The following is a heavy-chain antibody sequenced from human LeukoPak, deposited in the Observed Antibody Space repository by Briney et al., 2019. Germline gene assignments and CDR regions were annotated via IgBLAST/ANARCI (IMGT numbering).Heavy chain of an antibody. CDR2: IYYSGST. CDR3: ARAEIVVVRQWYFDL. D-gene: IGHD3-22*01. CDR1: GGSISSSSYY. Sequence: SETLSLTCTVSGGSISSSSYYWGWIRQPPGKGLEWIGSIYYSGSTYHNPSLKSRVTISVDTSKNQFSLKLSSVTAADTAVYYCARAEIVVVRQWYFDLWGRGTLVTVSS. J-gene: IGHJ2*01. V-gene: IGHV4-39*07.